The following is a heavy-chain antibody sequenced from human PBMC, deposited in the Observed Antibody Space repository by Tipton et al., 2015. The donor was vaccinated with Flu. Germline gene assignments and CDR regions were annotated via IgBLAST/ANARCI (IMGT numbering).Heavy chain of an antibody. CDR3: ARATGWYLYHFGN. J-gene: IGHJ4*02. CDR1: GGSMNNSDYY. Sequence: LRLSCSVSGGSMNNSDYYWGWIRQPPGKGLEWVGTIDYRGTTYYKSSLKSRVTISRDMSKNQFSLRLTSPTAADTAVYFCARATGWYLYHFGNWGQGTLVTVSS. D-gene: IGHD6-19*01. CDR2: IDYRGTT. V-gene: IGHV4-39*07.